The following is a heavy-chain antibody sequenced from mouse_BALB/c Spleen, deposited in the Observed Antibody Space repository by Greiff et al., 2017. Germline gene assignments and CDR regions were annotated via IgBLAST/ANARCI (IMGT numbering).Heavy chain of an antibody. D-gene: IGHD1-1*01. CDR2: SRKKANDYTT. J-gene: IGHJ1*01. Sequence: EVMLVESGGGLVQSGGSLRLSCATSGFTFSDFYMEWVRQPPGKRLEWIAASRKKANDYTTEYSASVKGRFIVSRDTSQSILYLQMNALRAEDTASYYCARNYYGSSWYFDVWGAGTTVTVSS. CDR3: ARNYYGSSWYFDV. V-gene: IGHV7-1*02. CDR1: GFTFSDFY.